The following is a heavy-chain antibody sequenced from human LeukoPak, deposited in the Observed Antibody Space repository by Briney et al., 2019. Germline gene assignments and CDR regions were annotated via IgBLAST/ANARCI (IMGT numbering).Heavy chain of an antibody. V-gene: IGHV4-39*01. CDR2: IYYTGST. J-gene: IGHJ5*02. Sequence: SETLSLTCTVSGGSISSSSYYWGWFRQPPGKGREWLGSIYYTGSTYHNPSLKSRVTISVDTSKNQFSLKLSSVTAADTAMYYCARHARSNSWYGWVWFDPWGQGTLVTVSS. D-gene: IGHD6-13*01. CDR3: ARHARSNSWYGWVWFDP. CDR1: GGSISSSSYY.